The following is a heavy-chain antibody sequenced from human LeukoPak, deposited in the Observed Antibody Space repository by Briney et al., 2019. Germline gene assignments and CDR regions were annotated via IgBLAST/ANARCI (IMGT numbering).Heavy chain of an antibody. J-gene: IGHJ4*02. V-gene: IGHV4-39*01. CDR3: ARRGGSGRSFDY. CDR1: GGSISSSSYY. D-gene: IGHD3-10*01. CDR2: IYSSGST. Sequence: SETLPLTCTVSGGSISSSSYYWGWLRQPPGKGLEWIGSIYSSGSTYYNPSLKSRVTISVDTSKNQFSLNLSSVPASGTAVYYCARRGGSGRSFDYWGQGILVTVSS.